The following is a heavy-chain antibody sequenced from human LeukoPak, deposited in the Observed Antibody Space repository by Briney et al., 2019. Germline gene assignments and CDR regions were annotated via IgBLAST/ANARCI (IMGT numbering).Heavy chain of an antibody. J-gene: IGHJ4*02. V-gene: IGHV3-30*18. Sequence: GGSLRLSCAASGFTFSSYGMHWVRQAPGKGLEWVAVISYDGSNKYYADSVKGRFTISRDNSKNTLDLQMNSLRAEDTALYYCAKSSRMSTVMIAFDYWGQGTLVTVSS. CDR3: AKSSRMSTVMIAFDY. D-gene: IGHD5-24*01. CDR2: ISYDGSNK. CDR1: GFTFSSYG.